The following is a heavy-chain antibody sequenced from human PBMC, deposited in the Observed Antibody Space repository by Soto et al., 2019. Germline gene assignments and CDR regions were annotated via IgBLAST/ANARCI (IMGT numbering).Heavy chain of an antibody. Sequence: QGQLVQSGAEVKKPGASVKVSCKASGYTFTSYGISWVRQAPGQGLEWMGWISAYNGNTNYAQKVQGRVSMTTDTSASTAYMELRGLRSDDTAVYYCTRVTISGAGGDYWGQGTLVTVSS. J-gene: IGHJ4*02. CDR1: GYTFTSYG. V-gene: IGHV1-18*01. D-gene: IGHD3-3*02. CDR3: TRVTISGAGGDY. CDR2: ISAYNGNT.